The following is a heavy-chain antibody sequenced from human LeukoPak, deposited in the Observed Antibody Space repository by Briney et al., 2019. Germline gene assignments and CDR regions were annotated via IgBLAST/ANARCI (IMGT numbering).Heavy chain of an antibody. CDR1: GYTFTSYG. Sequence: GASVKVSCKASGYTFTSYGINWVRQAPGQGLEWMGWINTNNVNRNYAQKLQGRVTMTTDTSTNTAYMELMSLTSDDTAVYYCARAGQLDYWGQGTLVTDSS. CDR3: ARAGQLDY. J-gene: IGHJ4*02. V-gene: IGHV1-18*01. CDR2: INTNNVNR. D-gene: IGHD1-1*01.